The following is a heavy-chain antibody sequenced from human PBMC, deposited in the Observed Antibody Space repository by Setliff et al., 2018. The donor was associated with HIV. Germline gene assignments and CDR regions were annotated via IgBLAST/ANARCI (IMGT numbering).Heavy chain of an antibody. J-gene: IGHJ4*02. V-gene: IGHV4-39*07. D-gene: IGHD4-17*01. CDR2: IYYNGNT. CDR1: GGSISSTTYW. CDR3: ARRIYGNNPYFDY. Sequence: SETLSLTCTVSGGSISSTTYWWGWIRQPPGKGLEWIGTIYYNGNTHYRSSLKSRVTISVDTSQNQFSLKLSSVTAADTAIYYCARRIYGNNPYFDYWSQGTLVTVSS.